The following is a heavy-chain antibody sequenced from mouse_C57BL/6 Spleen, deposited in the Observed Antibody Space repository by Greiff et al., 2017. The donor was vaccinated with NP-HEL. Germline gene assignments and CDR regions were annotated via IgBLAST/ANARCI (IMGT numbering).Heavy chain of an antibody. CDR1: GFTFSSYG. V-gene: IGHV5-6*02. Sequence: EVMLVESGGDLVKPGGSLKLSCAASGFTFSSYGMSWVRQTPDKRLEWVATISSGGSYTSYPDSVKGRFTISRDNAKNTLYLQMSSLKSEDTAMYYCARDWDYWGQGTTLTVSS. CDR2: ISSGGSYT. CDR3: ARDWDY. J-gene: IGHJ2*01.